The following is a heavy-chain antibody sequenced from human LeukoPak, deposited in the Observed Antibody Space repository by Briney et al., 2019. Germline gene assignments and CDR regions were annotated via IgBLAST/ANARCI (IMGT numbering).Heavy chain of an antibody. CDR1: GFTFSSYG. V-gene: IGHV3-33*06. J-gene: IGHJ4*02. CDR3: AKVHGWGRQLGYYFDY. D-gene: IGHD2-15*01. CDR2: IWYDGSNS. Sequence: PGRSLRLSCAASGFTFSSYGMHWVRQAPGKGLEWVAVIWYDGSNSYYADSVMGRFAISRDDSKNTLFLQMNSLRDEDTAIYYCAKVHGWGRQLGYYFDYWGQGTLVTVSS.